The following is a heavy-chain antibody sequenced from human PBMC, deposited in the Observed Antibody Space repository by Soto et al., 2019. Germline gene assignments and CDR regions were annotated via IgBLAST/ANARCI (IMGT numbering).Heavy chain of an antibody. Sequence: QVQLVQSGAEVKKPGSSVNVSCRAAGGTFSSYAISWVRQAHGQRLEWLGGVIPILGTANYAQKFQGKVTITAYESTSIAYMGLSSLRSEDTAVYYCARGRNGRYCSGGSCDCAHFDYWGQGTLVTVSS. J-gene: IGHJ4*02. D-gene: IGHD2-15*01. CDR3: ARGRNGRYCSGGSCDCAHFDY. CDR2: VIPILGTA. V-gene: IGHV1-69*01. CDR1: GGTFSSYA.